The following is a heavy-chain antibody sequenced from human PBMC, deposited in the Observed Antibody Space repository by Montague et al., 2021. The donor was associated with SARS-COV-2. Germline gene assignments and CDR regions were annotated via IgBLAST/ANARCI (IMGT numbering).Heavy chain of an antibody. CDR2: IYYTGNT. CDR1: GGSITNNIDY. J-gene: IGHJ3*01. V-gene: IGHV4-39*02. CDR3: ARLKRYFDSSGSPSAFDF. D-gene: IGHD3-22*01. Sequence: SETLSLTCTVSGGSITNNIDYWAWIRQPPGKGLEWIGSIYYTGNTYYXXXLKSRVTISVVTSKNHFTLKLSSVTAAETAVYYCARLKRYFDSSGSPSAFDFGGQGTRVPVSS.